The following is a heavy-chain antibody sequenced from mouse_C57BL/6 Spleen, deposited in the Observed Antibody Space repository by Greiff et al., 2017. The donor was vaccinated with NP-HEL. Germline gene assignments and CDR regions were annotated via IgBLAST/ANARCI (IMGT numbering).Heavy chain of an antibody. V-gene: IGHV5-4*01. Sequence: EVKVEESGGGLVKPGGSLKLSCAASGFTFSSYAMSWVRQTPEKRLEWVATISDGGSYTYYPDNVKGRFTISRDNAKNNLYLQMSHLKSEDTAMYYCARDYYGTLDYFDYWGQGTTLTVSS. CDR3: ARDYYGTLDYFDY. J-gene: IGHJ2*01. D-gene: IGHD1-1*01. CDR2: ISDGGSYT. CDR1: GFTFSSYA.